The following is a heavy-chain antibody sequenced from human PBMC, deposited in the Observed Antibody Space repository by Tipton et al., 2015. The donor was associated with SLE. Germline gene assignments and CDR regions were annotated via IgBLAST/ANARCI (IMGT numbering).Heavy chain of an antibody. V-gene: IGHV4-30-4*08. D-gene: IGHD6-13*01. CDR3: ARAGATAEIDY. J-gene: IGHJ4*02. Sequence: TLSLTCTVSGGSISSHYWSWIRQPPGKGLEWIGYIYYSGSTYYNPSLKSRVTISVDTSKNQFSLKLSSVTAADTAVYYCARAGATAEIDYWGQGTLVTVSS. CDR1: GGSISSHY. CDR2: IYYSGST.